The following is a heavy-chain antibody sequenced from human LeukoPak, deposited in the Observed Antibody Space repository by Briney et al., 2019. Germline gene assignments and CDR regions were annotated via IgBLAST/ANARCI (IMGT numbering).Heavy chain of an antibody. Sequence: GGSLRLSCAASGFTFSSYGMHWVRQAPGKGLEWVAFIRYDGSNKYYADSVKGRFTISRDNSKNTLYLQMNRLRAEDTAVYYCAKDVYYYGSGSYFGWFDPWGQGTLVTVSS. CDR2: IRYDGSNK. V-gene: IGHV3-30*02. D-gene: IGHD3-10*01. CDR3: AKDVYYYGSGSYFGWFDP. J-gene: IGHJ5*02. CDR1: GFTFSSYG.